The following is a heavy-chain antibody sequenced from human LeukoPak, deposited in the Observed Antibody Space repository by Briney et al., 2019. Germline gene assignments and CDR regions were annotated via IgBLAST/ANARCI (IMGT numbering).Heavy chain of an antibody. Sequence: PGGSLRLSCAASGFTFSSYSMNWVRQAPGKGLEWVSSISSSSSYIYYADSVKGRFTISRDNAKNSLYLQMNSLRAEDTAVYYCARVSLYSNYAFDYWGQGTLVTVSS. CDR3: ARVSLYSNYAFDY. CDR2: ISSSSSYI. V-gene: IGHV3-21*01. CDR1: GFTFSSYS. J-gene: IGHJ4*02. D-gene: IGHD4-11*01.